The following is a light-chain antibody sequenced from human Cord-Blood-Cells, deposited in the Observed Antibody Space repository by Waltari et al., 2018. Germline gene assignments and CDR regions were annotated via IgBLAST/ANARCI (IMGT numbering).Light chain of an antibody. V-gene: IGKV3-20*01. Sequence: EIVLTQSPGTLSLCPGERATLSCRASQSVSTSYLAWYQQKPGQAPRLLIYGASSRATGIPDRFSGSGSGTDFTLTISSLEPEDLAVYYCQQYGSSPWTFGQGTKVEIK. CDR2: GAS. CDR3: QQYGSSPWT. J-gene: IGKJ1*01. CDR1: QSVSTSY.